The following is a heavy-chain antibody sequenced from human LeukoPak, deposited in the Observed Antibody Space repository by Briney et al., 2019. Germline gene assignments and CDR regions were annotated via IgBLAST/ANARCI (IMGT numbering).Heavy chain of an antibody. J-gene: IGHJ6*02. CDR3: ARQDCSSTTCLRGMDV. V-gene: IGHV5-51*01. Sequence: GESLKISCKGSGYSITSYWIGWVRQLPGKGLEWMGIIYPGDSDTRYSPSFQGQVTISADKSISIVYLQWSSLKASDTAMYYCARQDCSSTTCLRGMDVWGQGTTVTVSS. D-gene: IGHD2-2*01. CDR2: IYPGDSDT. CDR1: GYSITSYW.